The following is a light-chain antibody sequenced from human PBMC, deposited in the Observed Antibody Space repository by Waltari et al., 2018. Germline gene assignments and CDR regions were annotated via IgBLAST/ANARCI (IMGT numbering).Light chain of an antibody. CDR1: QSISSGK. V-gene: IGKV3-20*01. CDR2: GAS. J-gene: IGKJ5*01. CDR3: QQFGSSPLIT. Sequence: EIVLTQSPGTLSLSPGERATLSCRASQSISSGKLAWYQQKPGQAPRLLIYGASSRASGIPYKFRVSGSGTDFTLTISGLDPEDFALYYCQQFGSSPLITFGQGTRLEIK.